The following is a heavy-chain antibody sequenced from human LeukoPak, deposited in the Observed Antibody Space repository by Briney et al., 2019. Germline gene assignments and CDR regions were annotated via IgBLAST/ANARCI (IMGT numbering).Heavy chain of an antibody. CDR2: IDYSGST. CDR1: GDSINSGRNY. J-gene: IGHJ5*02. Sequence: PSETLSLTCTVSGDSINSGRNYWGWIRQPPGKGLEWIGSIDYSGSTYYNPSLKSRVAVSVDTAKNQFSLKVTSVTAADTAVYYCARDIIVVVTATRYNWFDPWGQGTLVTVSS. V-gene: IGHV4-39*07. CDR3: ARDIIVVVTATRYNWFDP. D-gene: IGHD2-21*02.